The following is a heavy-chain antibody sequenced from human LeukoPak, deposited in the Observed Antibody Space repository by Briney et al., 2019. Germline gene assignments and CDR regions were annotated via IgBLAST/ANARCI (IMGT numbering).Heavy chain of an antibody. D-gene: IGHD6-13*01. J-gene: IGHJ5*02. CDR2: IYYTGST. V-gene: IGHV4-59*12. CDR3: ARRIAAAATGWFDP. Sequence: SETLSLTCTVSGGSISSYYWSWIRQPPGKGLEWIGYIYYTGSTYYNPSLKSRVTISLDTSKNQFSLNLSSVTAADTAVYYCARRIAAAATGWFDPWGQGTLVTVSS. CDR1: GGSISSYY.